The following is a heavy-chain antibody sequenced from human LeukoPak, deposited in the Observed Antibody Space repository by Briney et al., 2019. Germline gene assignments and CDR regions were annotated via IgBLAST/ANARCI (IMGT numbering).Heavy chain of an antibody. Sequence: PGGSLRLSCAASGFTVSSNYMSWVRQAPGKGLEWVSFITSSSSYIYYADSVKGRFTISRDNAKNSLYLQMNSLRAEDTAVYYCARDGGEWEQDYWGQGTLVTVSS. V-gene: IGHV3-21*01. CDR1: GFTVSSNY. J-gene: IGHJ4*02. CDR3: ARDGGEWEQDY. D-gene: IGHD1-26*01. CDR2: ITSSSSYI.